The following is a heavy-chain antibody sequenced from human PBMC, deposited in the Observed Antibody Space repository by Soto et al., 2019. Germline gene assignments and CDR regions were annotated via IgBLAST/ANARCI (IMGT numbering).Heavy chain of an antibody. CDR1: GFTFTTYG. V-gene: IGHV3-33*01. Sequence: GGSLRLSCAVSGFTFTTYGMHWVRQAPGKGLEWVAVIWSDGSNKYYADSVKGRFTISRDNSKNTLYLQMNSMRAEHTAVYYFARGTKVTATLNFDYWGQGTLVTVSS. D-gene: IGHD4-4*01. J-gene: IGHJ4*02. CDR2: IWSDGSNK. CDR3: ARGTKVTATLNFDY.